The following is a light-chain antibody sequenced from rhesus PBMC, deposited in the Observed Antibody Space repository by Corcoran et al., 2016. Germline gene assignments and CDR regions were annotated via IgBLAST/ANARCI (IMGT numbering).Light chain of an antibody. V-gene: IGKV1-74*01. CDR1: ENVDNY. J-gene: IGKJ2*01. Sequence: DIQMTQSPSSLAASVGDRVTITCRASENVDNYLHWYQQKPGKAPKLLIYAASSLQSGVPSRLSGSGSGTDYTFTISSLQPEDVASYYCQHSYGTPFSFGQGTRVEIE. CDR3: QHSYGTPFS. CDR2: AAS.